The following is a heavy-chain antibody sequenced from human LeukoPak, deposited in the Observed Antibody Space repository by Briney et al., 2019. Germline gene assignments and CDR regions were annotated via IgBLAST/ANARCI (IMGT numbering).Heavy chain of an antibody. CDR1: GFTFSSYA. Sequence: PGGSLRLSCAASGFTFSSYAMSWVRQAPGKGLEWVSAISGSGGSTYYADSVKGRFTISRDNSKNTLYLQMNSLRAEDTAVYYCTTAALYSSSSYVFDIWGKGTRVTVFS. J-gene: IGHJ3*02. CDR2: ISGSGGST. D-gene: IGHD6-13*01. CDR3: TTAALYSSSSYVFDI. V-gene: IGHV3-23*01.